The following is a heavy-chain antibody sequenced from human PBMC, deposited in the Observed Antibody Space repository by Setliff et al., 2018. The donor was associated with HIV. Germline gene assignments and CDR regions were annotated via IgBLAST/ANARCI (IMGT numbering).Heavy chain of an antibody. CDR2: IYYSGNT. J-gene: IGHJ4*02. CDR1: GGPISSSIYF. Sequence: SETLSLTCSVSGGPISSSIYFWDWIRQPPGKGLEWIGSIYYSGNTYYNPSLKSPVTISVDTSKRQFSLKLSSVTAGDSALYYCARRRGQKATGWYYFDFWGQGALVTVSS. D-gene: IGHD6-19*01. V-gene: IGHV4-39*01. CDR3: ARRRGQKATGWYYFDF.